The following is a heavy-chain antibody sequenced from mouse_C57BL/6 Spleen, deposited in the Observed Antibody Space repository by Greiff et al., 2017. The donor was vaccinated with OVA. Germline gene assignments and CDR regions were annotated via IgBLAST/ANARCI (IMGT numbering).Heavy chain of an antibody. D-gene: IGHD2-4*01. J-gene: IGHJ3*01. V-gene: IGHV1-52*01. CDR2: IDPSDSET. CDR1: GYTFTSYW. Sequence: QVQLQQPGAELVRPGSSVKLSCKASGYTFTSYWMHWVKQRPIQGLEWIGDIDPSDSETHYNQKFKDKATLTVDKSSSTAYMQLSSLTSEDSAVYYCAGWDDYDDWFAYWGQGTLVTVSA. CDR3: AGWDDYDDWFAY.